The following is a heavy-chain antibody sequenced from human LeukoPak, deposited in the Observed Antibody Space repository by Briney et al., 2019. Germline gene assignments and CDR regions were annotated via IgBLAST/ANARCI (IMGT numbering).Heavy chain of an antibody. CDR2: IWYDGSNK. D-gene: IGHD3-3*01. Sequence: GGSLRLSCAASGFTFSSYGMHWVRQAPGKGLEWVAVIWYDGSNKYHADSVKGRFTISRDNSKNTLYLQMNSLRAEDTAVYYCAKIGYDFWSGYHYYFDYWGQGTLVTVSS. V-gene: IGHV3-33*06. CDR3: AKIGYDFWSGYHYYFDY. CDR1: GFTFSSYG. J-gene: IGHJ4*02.